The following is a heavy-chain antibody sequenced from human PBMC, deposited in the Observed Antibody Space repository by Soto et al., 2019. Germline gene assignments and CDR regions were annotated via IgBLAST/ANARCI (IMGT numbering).Heavy chain of an antibody. V-gene: IGHV4-59*08. CDR2: IYYAGTT. CDR1: GSPISSYY. D-gene: IGHD2-15*01. Sequence: SETLSLTCNVSGSPISSYYLGWFRQPPGQGLEWVGYIYYAGTTSYNPSLRSRVAISVDASKSQFSLDLRSVTAADTAVYYCARLGGRHQAFDYWGHGALVTVSS. J-gene: IGHJ4*01. CDR3: ARLGGRHQAFDY.